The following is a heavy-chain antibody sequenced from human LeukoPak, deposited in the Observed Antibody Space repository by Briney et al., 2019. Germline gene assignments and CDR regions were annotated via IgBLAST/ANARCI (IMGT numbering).Heavy chain of an antibody. CDR2: INHNGST. J-gene: IGHJ4*02. Sequence: SETLSLTCAVYGGSFSDYYWNWIRQPPGKGLEWIGEINHNGSTNYNPSLKSRVTISLDTSKNQFSLTLSSVTAADTAVYYCASGDYWGQGTLVTVSS. CDR1: GGSFSDYY. CDR3: ASGDY. V-gene: IGHV4-34*01.